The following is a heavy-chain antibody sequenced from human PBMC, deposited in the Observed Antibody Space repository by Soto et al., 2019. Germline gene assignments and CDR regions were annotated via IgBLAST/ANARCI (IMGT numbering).Heavy chain of an antibody. CDR1: GGSVSSGSYY. V-gene: IGHV4-61*01. Sequence: SETLSLTCTVSGGSVSSGSYYWSWIRQPPGKGLEWIGYIYYSGSSNYNPSLKSRVTISVDTSKNQFSLKLSSVTAADTAVYYCARGVPYSYGYVSWFDPWGQGTLVTVSS. J-gene: IGHJ5*02. CDR3: ARGVPYSYGYVSWFDP. CDR2: IYYSGSS. D-gene: IGHD5-18*01.